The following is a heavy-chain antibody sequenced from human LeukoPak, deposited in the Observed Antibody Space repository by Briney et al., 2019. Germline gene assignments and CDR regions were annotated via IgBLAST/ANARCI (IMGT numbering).Heavy chain of an antibody. CDR2: ISYDGSNK. CDR3: AKGRRVVVISNWFDP. CDR1: GFTFSSYG. V-gene: IGHV3-30*18. D-gene: IGHD3-22*01. Sequence: GGSLRLSSAASGFTFSSYGMHWVRQAPGKGLEWVAVISYDGSNKYYADSVKGRFTISRDNSKNTLYLQMNSLRAEDTAVYYCAKGRRVVVISNWFDPWGQGTLVTVSS. J-gene: IGHJ5*02.